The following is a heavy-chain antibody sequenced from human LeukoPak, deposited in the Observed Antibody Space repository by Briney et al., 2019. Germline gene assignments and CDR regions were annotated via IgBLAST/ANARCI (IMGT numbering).Heavy chain of an antibody. D-gene: IGHD3-10*01. Sequence: GGSLRLSCAASGFTFSSYTMSWVRQAPGKGLEWVSYISSSSSTIYYADSVKGRFTISRDNAKNSLYLQMNSLRAEDTAVYYCARERGYYGMDVWGQGTTVTVSS. J-gene: IGHJ6*02. CDR3: ARERGYYGMDV. CDR1: GFTFSSYT. CDR2: ISSSSSTI. V-gene: IGHV3-48*01.